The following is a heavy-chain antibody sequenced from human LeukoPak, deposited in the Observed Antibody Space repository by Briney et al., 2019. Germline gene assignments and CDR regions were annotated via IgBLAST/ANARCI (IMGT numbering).Heavy chain of an antibody. J-gene: IGHJ5*02. D-gene: IGHD1-7*01. V-gene: IGHV4-4*07. CDR3: ARDPSITGTTPYWFDP. Sequence: SETRPLPCTVLGASISTHNWSWIRHPAGQGLEWTGRIQTNGNTIYNPSLKSRVTMSVDTSKDQFSLKLSSVTAADTAVYYCARDPSITGTTPYWFDPWGQGTLVTVSS. CDR1: GASISTHN. CDR2: IQTNGNT.